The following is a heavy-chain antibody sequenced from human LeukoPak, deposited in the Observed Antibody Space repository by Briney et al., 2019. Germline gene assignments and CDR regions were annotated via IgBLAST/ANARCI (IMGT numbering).Heavy chain of an antibody. D-gene: IGHD1-26*01. CDR3: AKGKGAWHHFDY. CDR2: ISYDGNDK. V-gene: IGHV3-30*18. J-gene: IGHJ4*02. Sequence: GGSLRLSCAVSGFTFSGHVMHWVRQAPGKGLEWVTVISYDGNDKYYADSVKGRFTISRDNSKNTLYLQMNSLRAEDTAIYYCAKGKGAWHHFDYWGQGTLVTVSS. CDR1: GFTFSGHV.